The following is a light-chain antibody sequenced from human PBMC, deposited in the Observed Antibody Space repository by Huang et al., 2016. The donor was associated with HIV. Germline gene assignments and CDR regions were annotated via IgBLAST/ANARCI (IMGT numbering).Light chain of an antibody. V-gene: IGKV3-11*01. CDR3: QQRSNWPPWT. CDR1: QSASSD. CDR2: DTS. Sequence: EIVLTQSPATLYLSPGERATLSCRASQSASSDLAWYQQKPGQAPRLLIYDTSSRATGLPARFSGSGSGTDFTLTISSLEPEDFAVYYCQQRSNWPPWTFGQGTKVEIK. J-gene: IGKJ1*01.